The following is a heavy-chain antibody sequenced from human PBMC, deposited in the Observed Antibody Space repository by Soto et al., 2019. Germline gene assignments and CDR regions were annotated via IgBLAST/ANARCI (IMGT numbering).Heavy chain of an antibody. CDR1: GFTFSSYG. CDR3: AKDSRTSAYYYGMDV. J-gene: IGHJ6*02. CDR2: ISYGGSNK. Sequence: GGSLRLSCAASGFTFSSYGMHWVRQSPGKGLEWVAVISYGGSNKYYADSVKGRFTISRDNSKNTLYLQMNSLRAEDTAVYYCAKDSRTSAYYYGMDVWGQGTTVTVSS. D-gene: IGHD3-16*01. V-gene: IGHV3-30*18.